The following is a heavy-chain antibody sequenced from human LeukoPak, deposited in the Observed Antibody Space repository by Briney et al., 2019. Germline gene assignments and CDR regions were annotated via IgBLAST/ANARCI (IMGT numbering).Heavy chain of an antibody. V-gene: IGHV3-23*01. CDR3: VKGGYDFVEVAYFDF. Sequence: GGSLRLSCAASGFSFNDYAMGWVRQAPGKGLEWVSIIIASSGSTFYADSVKGRFTISRDNSKNTLYLQMNSLRVEDTAVYYCVKGGYDFVEVAYFDFWGQGTLVTVSS. CDR2: IIASSGST. CDR1: GFSFNDYA. J-gene: IGHJ4*02. D-gene: IGHD5-12*01.